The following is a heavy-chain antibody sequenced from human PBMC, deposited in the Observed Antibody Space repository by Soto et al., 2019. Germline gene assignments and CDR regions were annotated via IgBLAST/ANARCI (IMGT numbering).Heavy chain of an antibody. J-gene: IGHJ4*02. CDR3: AIGLRCIEAYCSSGSWHDY. CDR1: GFTFSNYD. D-gene: IGHD2-15*01. Sequence: EVQLVESGGDLVQPGESLRVSCAASGFTFSNYDMNWVRQAPGKGLEWVSYISSSSGTIYYADSVKGRLTTSRDNAKNSLYLQMNSLRAEDTAVYYCAIGLRCIEAYCSSGSWHDYWGKGTLVSFSS. CDR2: ISSSSGTI. V-gene: IGHV3-48*01.